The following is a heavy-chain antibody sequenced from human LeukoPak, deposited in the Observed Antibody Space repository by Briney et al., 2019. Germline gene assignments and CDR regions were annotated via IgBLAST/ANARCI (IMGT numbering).Heavy chain of an antibody. J-gene: IGHJ5*02. CDR1: GFTFSDYY. CDR3: ARSGYVRFLEWLLNWFDP. CDR2: ISSSGSTI. V-gene: IGHV3-11*01. D-gene: IGHD3-3*01. Sequence: GGSLRLSCAASGFTFSDYYMSWIRQAPGKGLEWVSYISSSGSTIYYADSVKGRFTISRGNAKNSLYLQMNSLRAEDTAVYYCARSGYVRFLEWLLNWFDPWGQGTLVTVSS.